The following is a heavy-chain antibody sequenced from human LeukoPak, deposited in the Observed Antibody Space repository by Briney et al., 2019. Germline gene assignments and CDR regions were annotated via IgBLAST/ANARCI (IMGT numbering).Heavy chain of an antibody. Sequence: PSETLSLTCTVSGGSISSYYWSWIRQPPGKGLEWIGYIYYSGSTNYNPSLKSRVTISVDTSKNQFSLKLSSATAADTAVYYCARRESSGWFDPWGQGTLVTVSS. CDR1: GGSISSYY. V-gene: IGHV4-59*08. D-gene: IGHD6-25*01. J-gene: IGHJ5*02. CDR2: IYYSGST. CDR3: ARRESSGWFDP.